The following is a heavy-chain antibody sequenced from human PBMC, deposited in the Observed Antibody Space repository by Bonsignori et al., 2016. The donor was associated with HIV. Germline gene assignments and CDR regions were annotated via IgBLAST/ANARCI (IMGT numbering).Heavy chain of an antibody. CDR3: ARAYYDFWGSAVFDY. CDR1: GGSISSGSYY. J-gene: IGHJ4*02. CDR2: IYTSGST. Sequence: SETLSLTCTVSGGSISSGSYYWSWIRQPAGKGLEWIGRIYTSGSTNYNPSLKSRVTISVDTSKNQFSLKLSSVTAADTAVYYCARAYYDFWGSAVFDYWGQGTLVTVSS. D-gene: IGHD3-3*01. V-gene: IGHV4-61*02.